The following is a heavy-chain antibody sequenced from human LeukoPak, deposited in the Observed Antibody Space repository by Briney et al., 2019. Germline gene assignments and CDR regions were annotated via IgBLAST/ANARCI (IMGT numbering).Heavy chain of an antibody. CDR1: GGSFSGYY. J-gene: IGHJ5*02. D-gene: IGHD3-22*01. CDR2: INHSGST. Sequence: SETLSLTCAVYGGSFSGYYWSWIRQPPGNGLDWIGEINHSGSTNYNPSLKSRVTISVDTSKNQFSLKLSSVTAADTAVYYCARRLRYYDSSGYSWGQGTLVTVSS. CDR3: ARRLRYYDSSGYS. V-gene: IGHV4-34*01.